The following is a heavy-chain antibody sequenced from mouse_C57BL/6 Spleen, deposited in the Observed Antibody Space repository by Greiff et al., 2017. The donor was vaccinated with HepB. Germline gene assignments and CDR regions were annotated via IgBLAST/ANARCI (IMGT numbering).Heavy chain of an antibody. CDR2: ISNGGGST. Sequence: EVKLVESGGGLVLPGGSLKLSCAASGFTFSDYYMYWVRQTPEKRLEWVAYISNGGGSTYYPDTVKGRFTISRDNAKNTLYLQMSRLKSEDTAMYYCARHGYYGSSYPYAMDYWGQGTSVTVSS. V-gene: IGHV5-12*01. J-gene: IGHJ4*01. CDR1: GFTFSDYY. CDR3: ARHGYYGSSYPYAMDY. D-gene: IGHD1-1*01.